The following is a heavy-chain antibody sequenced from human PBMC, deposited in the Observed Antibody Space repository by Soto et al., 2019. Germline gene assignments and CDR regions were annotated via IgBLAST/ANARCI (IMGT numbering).Heavy chain of an antibody. CDR2: IYDSGSS. V-gene: IGHV4-30-4*01. Sequence: SESLSLTCTVAGASIGSGDYFWSWIRQSPGRGLGWIGYIYDSGSSYYNPSLKSRGTMSVDTSKNQFSLRLRSVTAADTAVYYCAREEGYISAPKNFDYWGQGTLVTVSS. D-gene: IGHD5-12*01. J-gene: IGHJ4*02. CDR3: AREEGYISAPKNFDY. CDR1: GASIGSGDYF.